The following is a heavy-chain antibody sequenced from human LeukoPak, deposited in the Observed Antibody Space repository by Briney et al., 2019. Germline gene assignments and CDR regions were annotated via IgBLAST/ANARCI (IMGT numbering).Heavy chain of an antibody. CDR3: RSFFAYSYGHFDH. V-gene: IGHV3-66*01. D-gene: IGHD5-18*01. CDR1: GYTVKHNY. Sequence: GGSLRLSCEASGYTVKHNYMIWVRQAPGKGLEWVSVIYSGGGTYYADSVKDRFTISRDNSKNTLFLQMSSLRVEDSAVYYCRSFFAYSYGHFDHWGQGTLVAVSS. J-gene: IGHJ4*02. CDR2: IYSGGGT.